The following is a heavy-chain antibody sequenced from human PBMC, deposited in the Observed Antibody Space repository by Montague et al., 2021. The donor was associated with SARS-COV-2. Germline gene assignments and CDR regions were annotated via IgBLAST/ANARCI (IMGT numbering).Heavy chain of an antibody. J-gene: IGHJ4*02. D-gene: IGHD2-2*02. CDR3: AKHGPYTFDY. V-gene: IGHV3-7*01. Sequence: SLSLSFSASGFPFSSYWMGSVRQAPGKGLEWVANIVPDGSHTLYVGPGEGRFTISRDNAKNSLYLQMNNLRAEDTAVYYCAKHGPYTFDYWGQGTLVTVSS. CDR2: IVPDGSHT. CDR1: GFPFSSYW.